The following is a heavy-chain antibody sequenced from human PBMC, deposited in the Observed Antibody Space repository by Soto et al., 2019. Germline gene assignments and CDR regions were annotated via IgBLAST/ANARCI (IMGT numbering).Heavy chain of an antibody. CDR1: GGTFSSYT. CDR3: ARAPGYCSGGSCYLGY. Sequence: SVKVSCEASGGTFSSYTISCVRQAPGQGLEWMGRIIPILGIANYAQKFQGRVTITADKSTSTAYMELSSLRSEDTAVYYCARAPGYCSGGSCYLGYWGQGTLVTVSS. CDR2: IIPILGIA. D-gene: IGHD2-15*01. V-gene: IGHV1-69*02. J-gene: IGHJ4*02.